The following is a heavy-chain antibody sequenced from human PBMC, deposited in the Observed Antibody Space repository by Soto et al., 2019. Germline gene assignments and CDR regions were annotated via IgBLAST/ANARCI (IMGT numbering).Heavy chain of an antibody. Sequence: EVQVVESGGGLVQPGGSLRLSCTASGFSFNNNWMYWVRQAPGEGLVWVSRINSDGSSISYADSVKGRFTISRDNVKNTLYLQMNSLRAEDTAVYYCSVKCSVGSCYGWFDPWGQGTQVTVSS. CDR1: GFSFNNNW. J-gene: IGHJ5*02. CDR3: SVKCSVGSCYGWFDP. CDR2: INSDGSSI. V-gene: IGHV3-74*01. D-gene: IGHD2-15*01.